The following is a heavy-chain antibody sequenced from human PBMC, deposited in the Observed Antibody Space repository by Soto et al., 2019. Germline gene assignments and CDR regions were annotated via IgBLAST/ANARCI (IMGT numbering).Heavy chain of an antibody. V-gene: IGHV3-33*01. CDR1: GFTFSSYG. J-gene: IGHJ6*02. Sequence: QVQLVESGGGVVQPGRSLRLSCAASGFTFSSYGMHWVRQAPGKGLEWVAVIWYDGSNKYYADSVKGRFTISRDNSKNTLYLQRNSLRAEDTAVYYCAREGIAAAAPESSDYYYDGMDFWGQGTTVTVSS. D-gene: IGHD6-13*01. CDR2: IWYDGSNK. CDR3: AREGIAAAAPESSDYYYDGMDF.